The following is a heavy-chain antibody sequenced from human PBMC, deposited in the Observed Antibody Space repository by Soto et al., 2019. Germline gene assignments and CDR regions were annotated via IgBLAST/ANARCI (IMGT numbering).Heavy chain of an antibody. Sequence: PGGSLRLSCAASGFTFSSYWMSWVRQAPGKGLEWVANIKQDGSEKYYVDSVKGRFTISRDNAKNSLYLQMNSLRAEDTAVYYCATYSNYKYFDYWGQGTLVTVSS. V-gene: IGHV3-7*03. D-gene: IGHD4-4*01. CDR1: GFTFSSYW. CDR3: ATYSNYKYFDY. CDR2: IKQDGSEK. J-gene: IGHJ4*02.